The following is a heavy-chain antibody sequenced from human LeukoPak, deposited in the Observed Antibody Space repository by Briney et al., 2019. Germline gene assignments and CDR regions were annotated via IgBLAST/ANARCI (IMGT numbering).Heavy chain of an antibody. Sequence: ASVKVSCKASGYTFTSYDINWVRQATGQGLEWMGWMNPNSGNTGYAQKFQGRVTMTRNTSISTAYMELSGLRSEDTAVYYCGRVQSQFFILAPGIAFDIWGQGTMVTVSS. CDR2: MNPNSGNT. CDR1: GYTFTSYD. V-gene: IGHV1-8*01. J-gene: IGHJ3*02. D-gene: IGHD3/OR15-3a*01. CDR3: GRVQSQFFILAPGIAFDI.